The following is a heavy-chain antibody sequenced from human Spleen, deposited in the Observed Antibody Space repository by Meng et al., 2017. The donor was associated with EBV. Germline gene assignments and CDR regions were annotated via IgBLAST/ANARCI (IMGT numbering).Heavy chain of an antibody. J-gene: IGHJ4*02. V-gene: IGHV3-21*01. Sequence: EVQLVESGGGLAEPGGSLRLSCAASGFIFNNYRMNWVRQAPGKGLEWVSVIDYGGISTYYADSVKGRFTISRDNAKNSVSLQMNNLRAEDTAVYYCVREEYDPRDFWGQGTLVTVDS. CDR1: GFIFNNYR. CDR3: VREEYDPRDF. D-gene: IGHD3-16*01. CDR2: IDYGGIST.